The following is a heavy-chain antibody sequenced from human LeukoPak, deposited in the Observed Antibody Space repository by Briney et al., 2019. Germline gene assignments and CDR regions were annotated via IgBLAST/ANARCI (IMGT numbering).Heavy chain of an antibody. Sequence: KPSETLSLTCAVYGGSFSGYYWSWIRQPPGKGLEWIGEIIHGGSTNYNPSLKSRVTISVDTSKKQFSLKLSSVTAADTAVYYCAKQQLYGSGSYFPHHYYYYGMDVWGQGTTVTVSS. CDR1: GGSFSGYY. D-gene: IGHD3-10*01. CDR3: AKQQLYGSGSYFPHHYYYYGMDV. J-gene: IGHJ6*02. CDR2: IIHGGST. V-gene: IGHV4-34*12.